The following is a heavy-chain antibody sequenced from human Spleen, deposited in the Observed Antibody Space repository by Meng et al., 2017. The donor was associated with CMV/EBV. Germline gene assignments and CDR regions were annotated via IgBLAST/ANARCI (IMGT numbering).Heavy chain of an antibody. D-gene: IGHD3-16*01. J-gene: IGHJ4*02. Sequence: GESLKISCAASGFTFSNAWMTWVRQAPGKGLEWVGRIKTKTDGGTTDYAAPVTGRFTLSRDDSKNTLYLQVNSLKTEDAAVYYCTTVRSPAYFDYWGQGTLVTVSS. CDR1: GFTFSNAW. V-gene: IGHV3-15*01. CDR3: TTVRSPAYFDY. CDR2: IKTKTDGGTT.